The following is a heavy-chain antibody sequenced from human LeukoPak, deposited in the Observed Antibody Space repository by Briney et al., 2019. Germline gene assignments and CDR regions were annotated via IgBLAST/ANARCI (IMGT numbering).Heavy chain of an antibody. V-gene: IGHV4-4*07. D-gene: IGHD6-19*01. Sequence: SETLSLTCTASGGSISSYYWSWIRQPAGKGLEWIGRIYTSGSTNYNPSLKSRVTMSVDTSKNQFSLKLSSVTAADTAVYYCAREGSSSGWYGHYYGMDVWGQGTTVTVSS. CDR3: AREGSSSGWYGHYYGMDV. CDR1: GGSISSYY. CDR2: IYTSGST. J-gene: IGHJ6*02.